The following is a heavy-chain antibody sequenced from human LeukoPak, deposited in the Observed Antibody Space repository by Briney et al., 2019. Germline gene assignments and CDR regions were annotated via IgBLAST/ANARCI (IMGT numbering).Heavy chain of an antibody. CDR3: ARPGYSSSWTLDY. V-gene: IGHV1-2*02. D-gene: IGHD6-13*01. CDR1: GYTFTGYY. CDR2: INPNSGGT. Sequence: ASVKVSCKASGYTFTGYYMHWVRQAPGQGLEWMGWINPNSGGTNYAQKFQGRVTMTRDTSISTAYMELSRLRSDDTAVYYCARPGYSSSWTLDYWGQGTLVTVSS. J-gene: IGHJ4*02.